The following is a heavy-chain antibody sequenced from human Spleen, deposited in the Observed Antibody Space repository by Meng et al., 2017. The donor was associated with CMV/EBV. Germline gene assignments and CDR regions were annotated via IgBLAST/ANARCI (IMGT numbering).Heavy chain of an antibody. Sequence: GGSLRLSCAASGFTFSSYSMNWVRQAPGKGLEWVSSISNSSSYIYYADSVKGRFTISRDNAKNTLYLQMDSLKAEDTAVYYCARGAEDFVGNHYLRFPWGQGTLVTVSS. CDR1: GFTFSSYS. V-gene: IGHV3-21*01. D-gene: IGHD1-14*01. CDR3: ARGAEDFVGNHYLRFP. J-gene: IGHJ5*02. CDR2: ISNSSSYI.